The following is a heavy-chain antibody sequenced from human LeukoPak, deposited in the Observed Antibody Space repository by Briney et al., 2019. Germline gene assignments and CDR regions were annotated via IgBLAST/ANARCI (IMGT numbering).Heavy chain of an antibody. V-gene: IGHV3-23*01. CDR3: AKDQEQWLVGPLDT. Sequence: GGSLRLSCAASGFTFNNYSLSWVRQAPGKGLEWVSGNSGTGLTTYYADSVRGRFTISRDNSKKMLYLQMNNLRAEDTALYYCAKDQEQWLVGPLDTWGQGTLVTVSS. CDR1: GFTFNNYS. D-gene: IGHD6-19*01. J-gene: IGHJ5*02. CDR2: NSGTGLTT.